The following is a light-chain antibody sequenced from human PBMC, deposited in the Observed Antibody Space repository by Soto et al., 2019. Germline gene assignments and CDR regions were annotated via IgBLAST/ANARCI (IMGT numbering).Light chain of an antibody. J-gene: IGLJ3*02. Sequence: SYELTQPLSVSVALGQTARITCGGNNIGSKNVHWYQQKPGQAPVLVLYRDSNRPSGIPERFSGSNSGNTATLTISRAQAGDEADYDCQVWDSSTARVFGGGTKLTVL. CDR1: NIGSKN. CDR3: QVWDSSTARV. V-gene: IGLV3-9*01. CDR2: RDS.